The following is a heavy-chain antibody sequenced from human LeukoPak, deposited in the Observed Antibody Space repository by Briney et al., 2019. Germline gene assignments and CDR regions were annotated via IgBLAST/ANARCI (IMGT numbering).Heavy chain of an antibody. D-gene: IGHD3-16*01. V-gene: IGHV3-53*01. Sequence: GGSLRLSCAASGFTVSNNYMNWVRQAPGRGLEWVSVLYPGGNTYYADSVKGRFTISRDNSKNTLFLQMNTLRAEDTAVYYSGWGPARFHFDYWGQGTLVTVSS. CDR2: LYPGGNT. CDR3: GWGPARFHFDY. CDR1: GFTVSNNY. J-gene: IGHJ4*02.